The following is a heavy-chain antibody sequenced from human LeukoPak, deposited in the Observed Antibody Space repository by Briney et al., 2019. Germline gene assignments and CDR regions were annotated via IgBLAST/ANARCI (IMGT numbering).Heavy chain of an antibody. J-gene: IGHJ5*02. CDR2: IYPGDSDT. CDR3: ARRFCSGGSCYSVRDWFDP. D-gene: IGHD2-15*01. CDR1: GYSFTSYY. Sequence: GESLKISCKGSGYSFTSYYIGWVRQMPGKGLEWMESIYPGDSDTKYSPSFQGQVTISADKSLSTAYLQWSSLKASDTAIYYCARRFCSGGSCYSVRDWFDPWGQGTLVTVSS. V-gene: IGHV5-51*01.